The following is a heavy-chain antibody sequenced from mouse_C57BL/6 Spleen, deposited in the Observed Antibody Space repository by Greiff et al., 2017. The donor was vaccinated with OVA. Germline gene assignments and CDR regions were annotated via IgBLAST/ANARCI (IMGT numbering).Heavy chain of an antibody. Sequence: QVQLKQPGAELVKPGASVKLSCKASGYTFTSYWMHWVKQRPGQGLEWIGMIHPNSGSTNYNEKFKSKATLTVDKSSSTAYMQLSSLTSEDSAVYYCARETTVARGFAYWGQGTLVTVSA. CDR1: GYTFTSYW. D-gene: IGHD1-1*01. CDR2: IHPNSGST. V-gene: IGHV1-64*01. J-gene: IGHJ3*01. CDR3: ARETTVARGFAY.